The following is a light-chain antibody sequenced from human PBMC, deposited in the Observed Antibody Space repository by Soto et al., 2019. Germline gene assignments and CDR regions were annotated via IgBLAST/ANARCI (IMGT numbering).Light chain of an antibody. Sequence: EVVMTQSPATLSVSPGERDTLSCRASESVHRNLAWYPQKPGQGPSLLIYYASTRATGVPDRFTGSGSGTEFALTICSLQSEDFGVYYCRHYSNLLPTCGPGIKVEIK. CDR1: ESVHRN. CDR3: RHYSNLLPT. V-gene: IGKV3-15*01. J-gene: IGKJ3*01. CDR2: YAS.